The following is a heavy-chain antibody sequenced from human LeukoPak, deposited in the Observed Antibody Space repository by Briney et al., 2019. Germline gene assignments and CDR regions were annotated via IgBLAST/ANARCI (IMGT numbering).Heavy chain of an antibody. Sequence: LPGGSLRLSCAASGFTFSSCGMHWVRQAPGKGLEWVAVIWYDGSNKYYADSVKGRFTISRDNSKNTPYLQMNSLRAEDTAVYYCARDLRPGIAAGLFDYWGQGTLVTVSS. V-gene: IGHV3-33*01. J-gene: IGHJ4*02. CDR1: GFTFSSCG. CDR2: IWYDGSNK. CDR3: ARDLRPGIAAGLFDY. D-gene: IGHD6-13*01.